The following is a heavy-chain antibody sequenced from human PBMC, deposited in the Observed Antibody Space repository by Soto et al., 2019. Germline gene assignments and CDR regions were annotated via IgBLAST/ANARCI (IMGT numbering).Heavy chain of an antibody. CDR1: GYSFTSSW. Sequence: PXXSRTISFMGSGYSFTSSWIHWVPQVPGKGLQWMGVIYPGDSDTKYSPSFQGQVTISADKSISTAYLQWTSLKASDTAIYYCAVKKAPYLGPPTYWGPGTLVTVSS. V-gene: IGHV5-51*01. CDR3: AVKKAPYLGPPTY. CDR2: IYPGDSDT. D-gene: IGHD3-16*02. J-gene: IGHJ4*02.